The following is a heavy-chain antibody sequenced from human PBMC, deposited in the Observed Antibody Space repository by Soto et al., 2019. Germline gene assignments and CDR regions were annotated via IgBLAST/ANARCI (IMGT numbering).Heavy chain of an antibody. CDR3: APEVDIVATTKNLFAS. J-gene: IGHJ5*02. D-gene: IGHD5-12*01. CDR1: GYTLTELS. CDR2: FDPEDGET. V-gene: IGHV1-24*01. Sequence: GASVKVSCKVSGYTLTELSMHWVRQANGKGLEWMGGFDPEDGETIYAQKFQGRVTMTEDTSTDTAYMELSSLRSEDPAVYYCAPEVDIVATTKNLFASWGKGTLVTVSS.